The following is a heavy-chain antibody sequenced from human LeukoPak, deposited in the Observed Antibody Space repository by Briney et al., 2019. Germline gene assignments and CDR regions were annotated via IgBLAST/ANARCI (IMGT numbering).Heavy chain of an antibody. CDR3: ANKVYCSTTSCYHAGY. J-gene: IGHJ4*02. CDR2: IYHSGTT. D-gene: IGHD2-2*01. Sequence: SGTLSLTCAVSGESISSTNWWSWVRRAPGKGLEWIGEIYHSGTTKYNPSLKSRVTISFDTSKNQFSLNLRSVTAADTAVYYCANKVYCSTTSCYHAGYWGQGTLVTVSS. CDR1: GESISSTNW. V-gene: IGHV4-4*02.